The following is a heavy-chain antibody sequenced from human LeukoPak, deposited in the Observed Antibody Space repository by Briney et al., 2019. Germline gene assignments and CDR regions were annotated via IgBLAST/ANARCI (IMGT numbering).Heavy chain of an antibody. Sequence: SAKVSCKASGGTFSSYAISWVRQAPRQGLEWMGRIIPIFGTANYAQKLQGRVTITADKSTSTAYMELSSLRSEDTAVYYCARHLDIVATTLIDYWGQGTLVTVSS. CDR1: GGTFSSYA. CDR2: IIPIFGTA. CDR3: ARHLDIVATTLIDY. D-gene: IGHD5-12*01. V-gene: IGHV1-69*06. J-gene: IGHJ4*02.